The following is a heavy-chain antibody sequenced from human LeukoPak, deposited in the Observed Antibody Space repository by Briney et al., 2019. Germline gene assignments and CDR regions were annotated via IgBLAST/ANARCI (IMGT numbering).Heavy chain of an antibody. CDR1: GPSFTNYW. D-gene: IGHD4-23*01. Sequence: GESLKISCTGSGPSFTNYWIGWVRQMPGKALEWMGIIYFGGSTTRYSPSFQGQVTISADKSTATAYLQWSCLKASDTAVYYCSGARHGNTYFDDWGQGTLVTVSS. CDR2: IYFGGSTT. J-gene: IGHJ4*02. V-gene: IGHV5-51*01. CDR3: SGARHGNTYFDD.